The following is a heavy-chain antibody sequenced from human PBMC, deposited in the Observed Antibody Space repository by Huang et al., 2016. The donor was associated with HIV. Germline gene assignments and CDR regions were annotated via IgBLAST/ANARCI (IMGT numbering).Heavy chain of an antibody. CDR2: INQRGRT. J-gene: IGHJ4*02. CDR1: GGSFSGYY. D-gene: IGHD3-22*01. V-gene: IGHV4-34*01. CDR3: ARILMYYNSSGYGFDY. Sequence: QVQLQQWGAGLLKPSETLSLTCAVYGGSFSGYYWRWIRQPPGKGLEWIGEINQRGRTNYNPSLKSRVTISVDTSKNQFSLKLSSVTAADTAVYYCARILMYYNSSGYGFDYWGQGTLVTVSS.